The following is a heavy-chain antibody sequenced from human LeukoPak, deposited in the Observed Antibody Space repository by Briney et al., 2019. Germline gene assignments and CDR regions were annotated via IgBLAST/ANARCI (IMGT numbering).Heavy chain of an antibody. Sequence: GGSLRLSCAASGFTFSSYSMNWVRQAAGKGLEWVSYISSSSSTIYYADSVKGRFTISRDNAKNSLYLQMNSLRDEDTAVYYCAKDRVWFGDQHAFDIWGQGTMVTVSS. CDR2: ISSSSSTI. V-gene: IGHV3-48*02. D-gene: IGHD3-10*01. CDR1: GFTFSSYS. CDR3: AKDRVWFGDQHAFDI. J-gene: IGHJ3*02.